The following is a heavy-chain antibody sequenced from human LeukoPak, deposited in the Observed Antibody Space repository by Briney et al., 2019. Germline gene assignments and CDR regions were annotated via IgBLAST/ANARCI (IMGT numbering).Heavy chain of an antibody. CDR3: GTGLRTWTYGMDV. J-gene: IGHJ6*02. CDR2: IYSGGST. CDR1: GFTVSSNY. V-gene: IGHV3-53*01. D-gene: IGHD4-17*01. Sequence: GGSLRLSCAASGFTVSSNYMSWVRQAPGKGLEWVSVIYSGGSTYYADSVKGRFTISRDNSKNTLYLQMNSLRAEDTAVYYCGTGLRTWTYGMDVWGQGTTVTVSS.